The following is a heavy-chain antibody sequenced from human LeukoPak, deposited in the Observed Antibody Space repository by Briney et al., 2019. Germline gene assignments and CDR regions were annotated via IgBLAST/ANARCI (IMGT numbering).Heavy chain of an antibody. D-gene: IGHD4-17*01. Sequence: ASVNVSCKASGYSFVSYGINWVRQATGQGLEWMGWMNPNSGNTGYAQKFQGRVTITRNTSISTAYMELSSLRSEDTAVYYCARDGGDYTLFDYWGQGTLVTVSS. CDR3: ARDGGDYTLFDY. CDR1: GYSFVSYG. V-gene: IGHV1-8*03. J-gene: IGHJ4*02. CDR2: MNPNSGNT.